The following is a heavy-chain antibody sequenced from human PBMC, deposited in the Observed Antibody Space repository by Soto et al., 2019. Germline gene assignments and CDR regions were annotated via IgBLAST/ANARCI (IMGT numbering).Heavy chain of an antibody. J-gene: IGHJ4*02. D-gene: IGHD3-22*01. CDR1: GFTFSSYG. CDR3: AREGYDSSGDLL. CDR2: IWNDGSNK. Sequence: QVQLVESGGGVVQPGRSLRLSCAASGFTFSSYGMHWVRQAPGKGLEWVAVIWNDGSNKYYADSVKGRFTISRDNSKNTLYLQMNSLRAEDKAVYYCAREGYDSSGDLLWGQGTLVTVSS. V-gene: IGHV3-33*01.